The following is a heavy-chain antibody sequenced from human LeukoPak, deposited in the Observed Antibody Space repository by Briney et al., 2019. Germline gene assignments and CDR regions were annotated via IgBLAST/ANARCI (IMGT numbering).Heavy chain of an antibody. J-gene: IGHJ6*02. D-gene: IGHD3-22*01. CDR1: GGSISSYY. Sequence: SETLSLTCTVSGGSISSYYWSWIRQPPGKGLEWIGYIYYSGSTNYNSSLKSRVTISVDTSKNQFSLKLSSVTAADTAVYYCARDLTYYDSSGYTYYYGMDVWGQGTTVTVSS. V-gene: IGHV4-59*01. CDR3: ARDLTYYDSSGYTYYYGMDV. CDR2: IYYSGST.